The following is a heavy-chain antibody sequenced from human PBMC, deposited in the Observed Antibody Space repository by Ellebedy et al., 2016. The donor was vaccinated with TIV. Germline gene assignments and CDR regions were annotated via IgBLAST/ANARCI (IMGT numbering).Heavy chain of an antibody. CDR2: INPSGGST. J-gene: IGHJ4*02. CDR3: ARARSSGWLHTPDY. V-gene: IGHV1-46*04. Sequence: AASVKVSCKASGYTFTSYYMYWVRQAPGQGLEWLGIINPSGGSTTYAQKLQGRVTMTRDTSTSTVYMGLRSLRSEDTAVYYCARARSSGWLHTPDYWGQGTLVTVSS. CDR1: GYTFTSYY. D-gene: IGHD6-19*01.